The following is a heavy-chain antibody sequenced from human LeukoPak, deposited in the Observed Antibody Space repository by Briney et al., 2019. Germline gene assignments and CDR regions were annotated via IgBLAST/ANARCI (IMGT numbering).Heavy chain of an antibody. J-gene: IGHJ5*01. Sequence: PSETLPLTRSVCGGSHSSGGYSWPWLRQPQGKGLEWIGTLHSSGSTNYGSSLKSRVSMSADSSKNQFSLRLTSVTAADTAVYFCARRSSGWPNNWFDSGGQGTLGTVSA. CDR2: LHSSGST. CDR3: ARRSSGWPNNWFDS. D-gene: IGHD6-19*01. CDR1: GGSHSSGGYS. V-gene: IGHV4-39*07.